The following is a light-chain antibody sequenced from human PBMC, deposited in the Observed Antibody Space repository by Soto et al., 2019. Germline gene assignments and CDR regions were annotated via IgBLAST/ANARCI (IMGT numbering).Light chain of an antibody. CDR2: DAS. CDR3: QQYNNWPLT. CDR1: QSVTST. V-gene: IGKV3-15*01. Sequence: ITQSPATVSVSLGERASLSYRASQSVTSTLAWYQQKPGKTPRLLIYDASTRATGIPARFSGSGSGTEFTLTISSLQSEDFAVYYCQQYNNWPLTFGGGTKVDI. J-gene: IGKJ4*01.